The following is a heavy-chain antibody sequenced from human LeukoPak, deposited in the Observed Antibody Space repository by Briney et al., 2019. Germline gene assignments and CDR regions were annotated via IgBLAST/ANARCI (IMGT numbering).Heavy chain of an antibody. Sequence: PSQTLSLTYTVSGGSISSGGYYWSWIRQHPGKGLEWIGYIYYSGSTYYNPSLKSRVTISVDTSKNQFSLKLSSVTAADTAVYYCASARPYDSSGYPDFDYWGQGTLVTVSS. D-gene: IGHD3-22*01. V-gene: IGHV4-31*03. CDR1: GGSISSGGYY. CDR3: ASARPYDSSGYPDFDY. J-gene: IGHJ4*02. CDR2: IYYSGST.